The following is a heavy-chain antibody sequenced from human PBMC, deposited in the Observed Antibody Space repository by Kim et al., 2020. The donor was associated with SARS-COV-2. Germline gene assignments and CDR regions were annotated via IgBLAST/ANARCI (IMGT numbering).Heavy chain of an antibody. D-gene: IGHD6-19*01. V-gene: IGHV5-10-1*01. CDR3: ARQERQWLVGRWFDP. CDR1: GYSFTSYW. CDR2: IDPSDSYT. J-gene: IGHJ5*02. Sequence: GESLKISCKGSGYSFTSYWISWVRQMPGKGLEWMGRIDPSDSYTKYSPSFQGHVTISVDKSISTAYLQWSSLKASDTAMYYCARQERQWLVGRWFDPWGQGTLVTVSS.